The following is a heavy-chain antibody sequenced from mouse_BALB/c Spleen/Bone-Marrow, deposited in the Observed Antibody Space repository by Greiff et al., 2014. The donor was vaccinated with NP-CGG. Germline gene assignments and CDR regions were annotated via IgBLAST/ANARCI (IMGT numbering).Heavy chain of an antibody. CDR1: GYTFTDNW. D-gene: IGHD2-4*01. CDR3: GRGGHDCSLDY. V-gene: IGHV1-69*01. CDR2: IDTSDSYT. Sequence: VQLQQSGAELGMPGASVKMSCKASGYTFTDNWIYWVKQRPGQGLEWIGAIDTSDSYTNYNQKFMGKASLTVDASSSTAYVQVSSLTSDDSAVYYCGRGGHDCSLDYWGQGTSVTVSS. J-gene: IGHJ4*01.